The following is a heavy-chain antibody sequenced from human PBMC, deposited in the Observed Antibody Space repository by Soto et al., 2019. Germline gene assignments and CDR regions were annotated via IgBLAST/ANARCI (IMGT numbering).Heavy chain of an antibody. CDR1: GFTFSSYG. D-gene: IGHD5-12*01. V-gene: IGHV3-33*01. CDR3: ARGEYSGYVGAFYI. CDR2: IGYDGSNK. Sequence: QVQLVESGGGVVQTGRSLRLSCAASGFTFSSYGMHWVRQAPGKGLEWVAVIGYDGSNKYYSDSVKGRFTISRDNSKNTYLQMNSLRAEDTAVYYCARGEYSGYVGAFYIWGPGTMVTVSS. J-gene: IGHJ3*02.